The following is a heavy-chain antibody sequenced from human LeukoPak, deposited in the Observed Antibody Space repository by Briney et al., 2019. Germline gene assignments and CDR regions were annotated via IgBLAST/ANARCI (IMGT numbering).Heavy chain of an antibody. CDR2: ISSSSSYI. D-gene: IGHD3-22*01. CDR3: ARLEYYYDSSGPIDY. J-gene: IGHJ4*02. Sequence: GGSLRLSCVASGFTFSSYWMNWVRQAPGKGLEWVSSISSSSSYIYYADSVKGRFTISRDNAKNSLYLQMNSLRAEDTAVYYCARLEYYYDSSGPIDYWGQGTLVTVSS. CDR1: GFTFSSYW. V-gene: IGHV3-21*01.